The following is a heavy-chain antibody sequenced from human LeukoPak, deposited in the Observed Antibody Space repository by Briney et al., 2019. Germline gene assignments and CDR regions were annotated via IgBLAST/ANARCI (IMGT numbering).Heavy chain of an antibody. D-gene: IGHD5-12*01. CDR1: GYSITSAYY. Sequence: SSETLSLTCTVSGYSITSAYYWGWVRQPPGKGLELIGSIYHSGNTYYNPSLKSRVTISVDTSKNQFSLKLSSVTAADTAIYYCAREARWDVVATGATNNWFDPWGQGTLVTVSS. V-gene: IGHV4-38-2*02. J-gene: IGHJ5*02. CDR2: IYHSGNT. CDR3: AREARWDVVATGATNNWFDP.